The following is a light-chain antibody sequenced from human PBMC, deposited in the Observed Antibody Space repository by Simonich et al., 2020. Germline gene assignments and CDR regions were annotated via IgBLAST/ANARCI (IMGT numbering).Light chain of an antibody. CDR3: QQYYSTPYT. CDR1: QSVLYSSNNKNY. Sequence: DIVMTQSPDSLAVSLGERATINCKSSQSVLYSSNNKNYLDWYQQKPRQPPKLLIYWASTRESGVPDRFSGSGSGTDFTLTISSLQAEDVAVYYCQQYYSTPYTVGQGTKLEIK. CDR2: WAS. J-gene: IGKJ2*01. V-gene: IGKV4-1*01.